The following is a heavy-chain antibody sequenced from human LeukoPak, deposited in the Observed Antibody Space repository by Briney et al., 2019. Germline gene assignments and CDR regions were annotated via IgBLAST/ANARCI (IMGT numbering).Heavy chain of an antibody. Sequence: GGSLRLSCAASRFTFSNYAMHWVRQAPGKGLEWVAFISYDGSNKYYADSVKGRFTISRVNSKNTLYLQMNSLRAEDTAVYYCARQNSGSYYDYWGQGTLVTVSS. V-gene: IGHV3-30*04. D-gene: IGHD1-26*01. CDR2: ISYDGSNK. J-gene: IGHJ4*02. CDR3: ARQNSGSYYDY. CDR1: RFTFSNYA.